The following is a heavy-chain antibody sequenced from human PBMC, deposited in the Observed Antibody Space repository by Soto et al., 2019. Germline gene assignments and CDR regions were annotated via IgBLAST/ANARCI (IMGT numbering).Heavy chain of an antibody. V-gene: IGHV4-4*02. Sequence: SETLSLTCAVSGGSISSSNWWSWVRQPPGKGLEWIGEIYHSGSTNYNPSLKSRVTISVDKSKNQFSLKLSSVTAADTAVYYCARNGVLRYFDWLPAYYGMDVWGQGTTVTVSS. CDR3: ARNGVLRYFDWLPAYYGMDV. CDR1: GGSISSSNW. D-gene: IGHD3-9*01. J-gene: IGHJ6*02. CDR2: IYHSGST.